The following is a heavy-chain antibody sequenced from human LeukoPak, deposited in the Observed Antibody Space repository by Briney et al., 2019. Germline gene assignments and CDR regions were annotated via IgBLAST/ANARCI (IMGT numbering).Heavy chain of an antibody. Sequence: QPGGSLRLSCAASGFTFSSYAMHWVRQAPGKGLEWVAVISYDGSNKYYADSVKGRFTISRDNSKNTLYLQMNSLRAEDTAVYYCARDYDILTGYSPAYWGQGTLVTVSS. D-gene: IGHD3-9*01. CDR2: ISYDGSNK. J-gene: IGHJ4*02. CDR1: GFTFSSYA. CDR3: ARDYDILTGYSPAY. V-gene: IGHV3-30*04.